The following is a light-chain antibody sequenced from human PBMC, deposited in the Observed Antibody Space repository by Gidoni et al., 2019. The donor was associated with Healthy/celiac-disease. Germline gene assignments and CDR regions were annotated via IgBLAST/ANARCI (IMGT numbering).Light chain of an antibody. J-gene: IGKJ1*01. CDR2: AAS. CDR1: QGISNY. V-gene: IGKV1-27*01. Sequence: DIQMTQSPSSLSASVGDRVTITCRASQGISNYLAWYQQKPGKVPKLLIYAASTLQSGVPSRFSGSGSWTDFTLTISSLQPEYVATYYCQKYNSAPWTFXQXTKVEIK. CDR3: QKYNSAPWT.